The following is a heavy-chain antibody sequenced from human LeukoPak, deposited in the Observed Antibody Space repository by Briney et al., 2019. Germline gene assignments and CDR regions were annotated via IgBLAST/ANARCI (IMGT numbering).Heavy chain of an antibody. Sequence: SQTLSLTCIVSGGFINSGGFYWSWIRQPPGKGLEWIGHMYFNGKTYHNSSLESRITMSIDTSKNQFFLKLRSVTAADTAVYYCARRVAVGNYFDPWGQGTLVTVSS. CDR2: MYFNGKT. CDR1: GGFINSGGFY. CDR3: ARRVAVGNYFDP. J-gene: IGHJ5*02. V-gene: IGHV4-30-4*01. D-gene: IGHD4-11*01.